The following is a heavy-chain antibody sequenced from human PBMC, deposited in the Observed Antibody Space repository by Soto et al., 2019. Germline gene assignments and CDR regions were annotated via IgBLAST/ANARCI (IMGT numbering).Heavy chain of an antibody. D-gene: IGHD2-15*01. CDR1: GFTFSSFG. J-gene: IGHJ6*02. CDR3: ARDYVVVVVAASAGYGMDV. CDR2: IWYDGSNK. Sequence: VGSLRLSCAASGFTFSSFGMHWVRQAPGKGLEWVAVIWYDGSNKYYADSVKGRFTISRDNSKNTLYLQMNSLRAEDTAVYYCARDYVVVVVAASAGYGMDVWGQGTTVTVSS. V-gene: IGHV3-33*01.